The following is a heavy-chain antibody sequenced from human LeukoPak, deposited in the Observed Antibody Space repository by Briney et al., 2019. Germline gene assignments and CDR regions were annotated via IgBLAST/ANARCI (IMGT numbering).Heavy chain of an antibody. J-gene: IGHJ4*02. CDR2: ISSGGGTT. D-gene: IGHD6-19*01. V-gene: IGHV3-23*01. CDR1: GFTYSNYA. Sequence: GGSLRLSCAASGFTYSNYAMNWVRQAPGKGLEWVSGISSGGGTTYYADSVKGRFIISRDNSRNTLYLQMDSLRAEDTAVYYCTKAGIAVPATPDYWGQGTLVTVSS. CDR3: TKAGIAVPATPDY.